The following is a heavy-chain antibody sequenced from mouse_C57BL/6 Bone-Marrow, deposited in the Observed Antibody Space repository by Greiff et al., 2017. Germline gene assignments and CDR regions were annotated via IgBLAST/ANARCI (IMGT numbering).Heavy chain of an antibody. CDR2: IYPRSGNT. J-gene: IGHJ1*03. V-gene: IGHV1-81*01. D-gene: IGHD2-4*01. Sequence: VKLVESGAELARPGASVKLSCKASGYTFTSYGISWVKQRTGQGLEWIGEIYPRSGNTYYNEKFKGKATLTADKSSSTAYMELRRLTSEDSAVYFCAREWESYYEGWYFGVWGTGTTVSVAS. CDR1: GYTFTSYG. CDR3: AREWESYYEGWYFGV.